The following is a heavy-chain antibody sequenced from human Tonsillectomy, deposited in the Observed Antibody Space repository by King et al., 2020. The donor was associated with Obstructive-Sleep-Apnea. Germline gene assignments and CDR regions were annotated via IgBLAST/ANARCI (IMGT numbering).Heavy chain of an antibody. CDR1: GGSISSYY. CDR2: IYYSGST. CDR3: ARRDSSGWPHFDY. V-gene: IGHV4-59*08. J-gene: IGHJ4*01. Sequence: MQLQESGPGLVKPSETLSLTCTVSGGSISSYYWSWIRQPPGKGLEWIGYIYYSGSTIYNPSLKSRVTISVETSNNQFSLKLRSVTAADTAVYFCARRDSSGWPHFDYWGQGTLVTVSS. D-gene: IGHD6-19*01.